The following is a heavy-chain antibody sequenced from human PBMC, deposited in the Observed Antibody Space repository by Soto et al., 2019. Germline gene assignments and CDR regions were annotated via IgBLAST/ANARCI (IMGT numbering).Heavy chain of an antibody. J-gene: IGHJ6*02. Sequence: EVQLVESGGNLVQPGGSLRLSCAASGFTFSNFEMHWVRQAPGKGLEWVSYINTAGSTKYYAESVKGRFTISRDNARNSLVLQMNSLRAEDTAVYYCARAECSTPNCLTAYYSYGLDVWGQGTTVIVSS. V-gene: IGHV3-48*03. CDR2: INTAGSTK. CDR3: ARAECSTPNCLTAYYSYGLDV. CDR1: GFTFSNFE. D-gene: IGHD2-2*01.